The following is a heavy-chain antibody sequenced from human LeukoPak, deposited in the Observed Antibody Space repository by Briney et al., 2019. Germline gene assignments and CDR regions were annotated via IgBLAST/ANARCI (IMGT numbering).Heavy chain of an antibody. D-gene: IGHD6-13*01. Sequence: ASVKVSCKASGYTLTSYGISWVRQAPGQGLEWMGWISAYNGNTNYAQKLQGRVTMTTDTSTSTAYMELRSLRSDDTAVYYCARETLEGSSWERLNYFDYWGQGTLVTVSS. CDR2: ISAYNGNT. V-gene: IGHV1-18*01. J-gene: IGHJ4*02. CDR1: GYTLTSYG. CDR3: ARETLEGSSWERLNYFDY.